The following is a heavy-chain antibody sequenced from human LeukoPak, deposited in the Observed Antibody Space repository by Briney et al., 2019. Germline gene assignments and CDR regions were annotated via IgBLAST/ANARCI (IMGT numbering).Heavy chain of an antibody. CDR1: GGSISSSSYY. CDR2: IYYSGST. D-gene: IGHD6-13*01. Sequence: SETLSLTCTVSGGSISSSSYYWGWIRQPPGKGLGWIGSIYYSGSTYYNPSLKSRVTISVDTSKNQFSLKLSSVTAADTAVYYCARRLSSSWNDAFDIWGQGTMVTVSS. CDR3: ARRLSSSWNDAFDI. V-gene: IGHV4-39*01. J-gene: IGHJ3*02.